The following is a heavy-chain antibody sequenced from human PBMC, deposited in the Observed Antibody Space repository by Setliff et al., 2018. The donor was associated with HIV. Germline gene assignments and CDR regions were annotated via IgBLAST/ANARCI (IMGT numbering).Heavy chain of an antibody. V-gene: IGHV4-59*08. Sequence: PSETLSLTCTVSGGSISSHYWSWIRQPPGKGLEWIGYIYYSGSTNYNPSLKSRVTISVDTSKNQFSLKLGSVTAADTAMYYCARATYYYDSSGYYYKSYYFDYWGQGTLVTVSS. CDR2: IYYSGST. J-gene: IGHJ4*02. CDR3: ARATYYYDSSGYYYKSYYFDY. CDR1: GGSISSHY. D-gene: IGHD3-22*01.